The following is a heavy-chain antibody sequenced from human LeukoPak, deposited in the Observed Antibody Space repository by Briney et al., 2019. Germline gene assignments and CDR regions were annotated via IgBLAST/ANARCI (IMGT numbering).Heavy chain of an antibody. CDR3: AASSGVTLGRF. Sequence: SQTLSLTCTVSGGSISSGAFYNNWIRQRPGKGLEWIGYIYYTGSTSYNPSLKSRATMSADTSMNQVSLKLTSLTAADTAVYYCAASSGVTLGRFWGQGTLVTVSS. D-gene: IGHD3-16*01. CDR1: GGSISSGAFY. V-gene: IGHV4-31*03. J-gene: IGHJ4*02. CDR2: IYYTGST.